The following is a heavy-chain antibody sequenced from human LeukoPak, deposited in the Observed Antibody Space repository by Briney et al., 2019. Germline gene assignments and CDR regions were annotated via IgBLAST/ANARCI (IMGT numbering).Heavy chain of an antibody. V-gene: IGHV1-18*01. CDR1: GGTFSSYA. D-gene: IGHD3-16*02. CDR2: ISAYNGNT. Sequence: ASVKVSCKASGGTFSSYAISWVRQAPGQGLEWMGWISAYNGNTNYAQKLQGRVTMTTDTSTSTAYMELRSLRSDDTAVYYCARGARYDYVWGSYRSPHFDYWGQGTLVTVSS. J-gene: IGHJ4*02. CDR3: ARGARYDYVWGSYRSPHFDY.